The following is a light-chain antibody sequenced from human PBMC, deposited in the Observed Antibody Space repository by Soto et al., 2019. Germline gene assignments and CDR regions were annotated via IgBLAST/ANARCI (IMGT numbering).Light chain of an antibody. CDR3: QQYNSYPYT. Sequence: SQSASSLSASIGDRVTITCQASQDISNYLNWYQQKPGKAPKLLIYDVSSLESGVPSRFSGSGSGTEFTLTISSLQPDDFATYYCQQYNSYPYTFAQGTKVAIK. CDR2: DVS. CDR1: QDISNY. J-gene: IGKJ2*01. V-gene: IGKV1-5*01.